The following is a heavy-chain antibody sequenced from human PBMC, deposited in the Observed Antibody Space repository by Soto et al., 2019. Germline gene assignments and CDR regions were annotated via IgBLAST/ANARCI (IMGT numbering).Heavy chain of an antibody. J-gene: IGHJ4*02. CDR1: GFTFSSYG. V-gene: IGHV3-30*18. CDR2: ISYDGSNK. D-gene: IGHD3-3*01. Sequence: QVQLVESGGGVVQPGRSLRLSCAASGFTFSSYGMHWVRQAPGKGLEWVAVISYDGSNKYYADSVKGRFTTSRDNSKNTLYLQMNSLRAEDTAVYYCAKNRYDFWSCYYLFDYWGQGTLVTVSS. CDR3: AKNRYDFWSCYYLFDY.